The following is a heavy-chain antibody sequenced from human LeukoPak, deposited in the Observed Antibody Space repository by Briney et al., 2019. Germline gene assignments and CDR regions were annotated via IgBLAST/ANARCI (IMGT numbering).Heavy chain of an antibody. J-gene: IGHJ6*03. Sequence: SETLSLTCTVPRGSISSSSYYWGWIRQPPGKGLEWIGSIYYSGSTYYNPSLKSRVTISVDTSKNQFSLKLSSVTAADTAVYYCARVREDIVVVPAAISYMDVWGKGTTVTVSS. V-gene: IGHV4-39*07. CDR3: ARVREDIVVVPAAISYMDV. D-gene: IGHD2-2*01. CDR1: RGSISSSSYY. CDR2: IYYSGST.